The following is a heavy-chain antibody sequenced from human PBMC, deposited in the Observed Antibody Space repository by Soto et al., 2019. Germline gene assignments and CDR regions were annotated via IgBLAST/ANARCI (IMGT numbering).Heavy chain of an antibody. CDR1: GFTFSSYA. CDR3: ARGYLGYSYDPRDGDF. Sequence: PGGSLRLSCAASGFTFSSYAMHWVRQAPGKGLEWVAVISYDGSNKYYADSVKGRFTISRDNSKNTLYLQMNSLRAEDTAVYYCARGYLGYSYDPRDGDFWGQGTLVTVSS. CDR2: ISYDGSNK. V-gene: IGHV3-30-3*01. D-gene: IGHD5-18*01. J-gene: IGHJ4*02.